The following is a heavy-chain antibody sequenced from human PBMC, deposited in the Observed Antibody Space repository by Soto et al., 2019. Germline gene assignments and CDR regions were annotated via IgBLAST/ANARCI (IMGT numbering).Heavy chain of an antibody. CDR2: IYYSGST. CDR3: ARVVGALTYSSSWNCDY. Sequence: QVQLQESGPGLVKPSQTLSLTCTVSGGSISSGDYYWSWIRQPPGKGLEWIGYIYYSGSTYYNPSLKSRGTISVDTSKNQFSLKLSSVTAADTAVYYCARVVGALTYSSSWNCDYWGQGTLVTVSS. CDR1: GGSISSGDYY. J-gene: IGHJ4*02. D-gene: IGHD6-13*01. V-gene: IGHV4-30-4*01.